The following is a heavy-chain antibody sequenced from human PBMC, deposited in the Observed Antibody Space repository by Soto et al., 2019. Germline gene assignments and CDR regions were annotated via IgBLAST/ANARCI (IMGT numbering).Heavy chain of an antibody. CDR3: VPHGMSVRGGVLSFDY. Sequence: GGSLRLSCVASGLNLSSTVMTWVRQAPGKGLEWVSSISGGSRTFYADSVKGRFTISRDNSKNTVDLQMNSLGGEDTAEYYCVPHGMSVRGGVLSFDYRGQGTLVTVSS. J-gene: IGHJ4*02. V-gene: IGHV3-23*01. CDR2: ISGGSRT. D-gene: IGHD3-10*01. CDR1: GLNLSSTV.